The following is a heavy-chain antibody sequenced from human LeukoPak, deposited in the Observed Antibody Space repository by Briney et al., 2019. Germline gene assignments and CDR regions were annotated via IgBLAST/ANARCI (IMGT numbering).Heavy chain of an antibody. CDR1: GYTFTSYY. V-gene: IGHV1-46*01. J-gene: IGHJ4*02. Sequence: ASVKVSCKASGYTFTSYYIHWVRQAPGQGLEWMGIINPSGGSTSYAQKFQGRVTMTRDTSTSTVYMELSSLRSEDTAVYYCARDHLTSLGVSSGYYDYWGQGTLVTVSS. D-gene: IGHD6-19*01. CDR2: INPSGGST. CDR3: ARDHLTSLGVSSGYYDY.